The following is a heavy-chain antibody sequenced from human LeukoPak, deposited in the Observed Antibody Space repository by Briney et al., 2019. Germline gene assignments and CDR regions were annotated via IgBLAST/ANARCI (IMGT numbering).Heavy chain of an antibody. CDR3: ARDIYGSGSYSDY. D-gene: IGHD3-10*01. CDR2: IYYSGST. Sequence: SETLSLTCTVSDDSISDYYRGWIRQPPGKGLEWIGYIYYSGSTNYNPSLKSRVTISVDTSKNQFSLKLSSVTAADTAVYYCARDIYGSGSYSDYWGQGTLVTVSS. J-gene: IGHJ4*02. CDR1: DDSISDYY. V-gene: IGHV4-59*12.